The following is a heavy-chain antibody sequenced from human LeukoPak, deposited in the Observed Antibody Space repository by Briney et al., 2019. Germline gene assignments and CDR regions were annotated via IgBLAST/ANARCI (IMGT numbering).Heavy chain of an antibody. J-gene: IGHJ4*02. Sequence: QAGGSLRLSCAASGFTFSSYAMSWVRQAPGKGLEWVSAISGSGGSTYYADSVKGRFTISRDNSKNTLYLQMNSLRAEDTAVYYCAKDTTVTTLPYYFDYWGQGTLVTVSS. V-gene: IGHV3-23*01. CDR1: GFTFSSYA. D-gene: IGHD4-11*01. CDR3: AKDTTVTTLPYYFDY. CDR2: ISGSGGST.